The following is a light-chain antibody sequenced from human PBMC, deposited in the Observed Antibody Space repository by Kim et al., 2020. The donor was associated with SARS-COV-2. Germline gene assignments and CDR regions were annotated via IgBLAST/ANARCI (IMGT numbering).Light chain of an antibody. V-gene: IGLV3-1*01. CDR2: QDN. Sequence: SYELTQPPSVSVSPGQTASITCSGYKLGDKYVSWYQQKPGQSPVEVIYQDNQRPSGIPERFSGSNSGNTATLTISGTQAMDEADYYCQAWDSSTHNYV. CDR3: QAWDSSTHNYV. J-gene: IGLJ1*01. CDR1: KLGDKY.